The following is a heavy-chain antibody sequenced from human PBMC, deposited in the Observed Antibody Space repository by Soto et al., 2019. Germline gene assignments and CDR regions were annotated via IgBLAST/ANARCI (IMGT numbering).Heavy chain of an antibody. D-gene: IGHD5-12*01. CDR1: GGSFSNFG. CDR2: IVPVFGRP. V-gene: IGHV1-69*13. Sequence: SVKFSCNASGGSFSNFGISWVRQDPGQGREWMGGIVPVFGRPNYAQKFRGRLTITADESTSTGYMELISLRSADTAVYYCAREGSGYNFWGR. CDR3: AREGSGYNF. J-gene: IGHJ2*01.